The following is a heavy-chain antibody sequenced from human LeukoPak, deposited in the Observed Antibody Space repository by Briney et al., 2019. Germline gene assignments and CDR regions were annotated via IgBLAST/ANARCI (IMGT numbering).Heavy chain of an antibody. D-gene: IGHD3-9*01. CDR1: GFSLRSYS. CDR3: ARDGHGDGFLTGYSYFGMDV. CDR2: ISISSNFI. J-gene: IGHJ6*02. Sequence: GGSLRLSCAASGFSLRSYSMNWVRQSPGKGLEWVSSISISSNFIYYADSVRGRFTISRDNAKSSMFLQMNSLRAEDTAVYFCARDGHGDGFLTGYSYFGMDVWGQGTTVTVSS. V-gene: IGHV3-21*01.